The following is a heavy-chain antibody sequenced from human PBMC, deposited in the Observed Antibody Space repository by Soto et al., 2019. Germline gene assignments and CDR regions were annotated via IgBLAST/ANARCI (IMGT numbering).Heavy chain of an antibody. CDR1: GFTFSSYA. Sequence: GGSLRLSCAASGFTFSSYAMHWVRQAPGKGLEWVAVISYDGSNKYYADSVKGRFTISRDNSKNTLYLQMNSLRAEDTAVYYCDSGGGLLGELLSWFDPWGQGTLVTVYS. CDR2: ISYDGSNK. J-gene: IGHJ5*02. D-gene: IGHD3-16*01. V-gene: IGHV3-30-3*01. CDR3: DSGGGLLGELLSWFDP.